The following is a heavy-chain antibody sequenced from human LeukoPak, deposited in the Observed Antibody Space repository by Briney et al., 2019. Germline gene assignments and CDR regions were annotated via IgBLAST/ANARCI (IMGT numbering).Heavy chain of an antibody. CDR3: ARRSSSWAGDV. J-gene: IGHJ6*04. D-gene: IGHD6-13*01. CDR2: ISSSSSTI. Sequence: PGGSLRLSCAAPGFTFSSYSMNWVRQAPGKGLEWVSYISSSSSTIYYADSVKGRFTISRDNAKNSLYLQMNSLRAEDTAVYYCARRSSSWAGDVWGKGTTVTVSS. V-gene: IGHV3-48*01. CDR1: GFTFSSYS.